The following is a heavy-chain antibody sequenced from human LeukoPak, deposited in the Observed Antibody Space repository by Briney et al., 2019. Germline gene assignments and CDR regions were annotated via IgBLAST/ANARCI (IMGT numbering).Heavy chain of an antibody. J-gene: IGHJ3*02. CDR3: ARYSSSGYFVFDI. V-gene: IGHV4-59*01. CDR1: GGSISSYY. D-gene: IGHD3-22*01. CDR2: IYYSGST. Sequence: PSETLSLTCTVSGGSISSYYWSWIRQPPGKGLEWIGYIYYSGSTNYNPSLKSRVTISVDTSKNQFSLKLSSVTAADTAVYYCARYSSSGYFVFDIWGQGTMVTLSS.